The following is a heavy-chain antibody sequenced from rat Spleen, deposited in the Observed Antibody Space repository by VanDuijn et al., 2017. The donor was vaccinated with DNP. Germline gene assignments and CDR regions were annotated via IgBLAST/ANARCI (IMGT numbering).Heavy chain of an antibody. V-gene: IGHV5-7*01. J-gene: IGHJ2*01. CDR2: IIYDGSYT. CDR1: GFTFSDYN. D-gene: IGHD1-11*01. CDR3: ATRNYDYNYFDC. Sequence: EVQLVESGGGLVQPGRSLKLSCVGSGFTFSDYNMAWVRQSPKKGLEWVATIIYDGSYTYYRDSVKGRFTISRDNAKSTLYLQMYSLRSEDTATYYCATRNYDYNYFDCWGQGVMVTVSS.